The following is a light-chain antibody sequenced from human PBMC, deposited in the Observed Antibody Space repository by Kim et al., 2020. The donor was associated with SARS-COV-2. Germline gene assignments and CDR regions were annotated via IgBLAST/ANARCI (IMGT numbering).Light chain of an antibody. V-gene: IGLV3-25*03. Sequence: SYELTQPPSLSVSPGQTARITCSGDALTNQYAYWYQQKPGQAPVVVIYKDTERPSGIPERFSGSSSGTTVTLTISGVQAEDEADYHCQSADSTGSYVVFGGGTQLTVL. CDR3: QSADSTGSYVV. CDR1: ALTNQY. J-gene: IGLJ2*01. CDR2: KDT.